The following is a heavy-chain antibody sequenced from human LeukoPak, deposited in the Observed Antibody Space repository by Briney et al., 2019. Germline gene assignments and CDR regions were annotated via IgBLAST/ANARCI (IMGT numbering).Heavy chain of an antibody. J-gene: IGHJ6*02. D-gene: IGHD3-22*01. Sequence: PSETLSLTCTVSGGSISSGDYYWNWIRQPAGKELEWIGRIWTGAGPSYKPSLKSRVTISADTSKNEFSLTLSSVTAADTAVYYCARGIDSSGYYPPYYYYYGMDVWGQGTTVTVSS. CDR3: ARGIDSSGYYPPYYYYYGMDV. CDR2: IWTGAGP. V-gene: IGHV4-61*02. CDR1: GGSISSGDYY.